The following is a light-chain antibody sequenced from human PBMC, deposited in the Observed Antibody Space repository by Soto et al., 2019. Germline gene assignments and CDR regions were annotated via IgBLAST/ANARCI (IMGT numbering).Light chain of an antibody. CDR3: NSYTTSSTLV. V-gene: IGLV2-14*03. Sequence: QSALTQPASVSGSPGQSITISCTVTSSDVGTYKYVSWYQQHPGKAPKLMTYDVSNRPSGVSNRFSGSKSGNTASLTISGLQAEDEADYYCNSYTTSSTLVFGTGTKLTVL. CDR2: DVS. J-gene: IGLJ1*01. CDR1: SSDVGTYKY.